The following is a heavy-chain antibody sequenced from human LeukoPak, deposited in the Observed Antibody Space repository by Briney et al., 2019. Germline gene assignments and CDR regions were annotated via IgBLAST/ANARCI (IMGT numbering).Heavy chain of an antibody. Sequence: GGSLRLSCAASGFTFSSYSMNWVRQAPGKGLEWASSISSSSSYIYYADSVKGRFTISRDNAKNSLYLQMNSLRAEDTAVYYCATSGYFQSYNWFDPWGQGTLVTVSS. D-gene: IGHD3-3*01. CDR1: GFTFSSYS. CDR3: ATSGYFQSYNWFDP. CDR2: ISSSSSYI. V-gene: IGHV3-21*01. J-gene: IGHJ5*02.